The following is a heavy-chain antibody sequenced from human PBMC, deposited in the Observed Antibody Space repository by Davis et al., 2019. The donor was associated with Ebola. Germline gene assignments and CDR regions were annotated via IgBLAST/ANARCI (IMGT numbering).Heavy chain of an antibody. Sequence: GESLKISCAASGFTFNTCGMHWVRQAPGKGLEWVALISYDGSNKLYADSVKGRFTISRDNSQNALYLQMNRLIKEDTAVYYCVRDGGDGYSSGWYFDYWGQGTLVTVSS. CDR2: ISYDGSNK. CDR1: GFTFNTCG. J-gene: IGHJ4*02. CDR3: VRDGGDGYSSGWYFDY. D-gene: IGHD6-19*01. V-gene: IGHV3-30*03.